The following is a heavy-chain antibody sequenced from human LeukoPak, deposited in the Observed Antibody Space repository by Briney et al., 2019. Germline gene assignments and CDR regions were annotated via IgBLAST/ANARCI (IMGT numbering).Heavy chain of an antibody. CDR3: ARVKNNYYDSSGYSD. J-gene: IGHJ4*02. D-gene: IGHD3-22*01. CDR2: IKQDGSEK. CDR1: GFTFSSYG. Sequence: PGGSLRLSCEASGFTFSSYGMHWVRQAPGKGLEWVANIKQDGSEKYYVDSVKGRFTISRDNAKNSLYLQMNSLRAEDTAVYYCARVKNNYYDSSGYSDWGQGTLVTVSS. V-gene: IGHV3-7*04.